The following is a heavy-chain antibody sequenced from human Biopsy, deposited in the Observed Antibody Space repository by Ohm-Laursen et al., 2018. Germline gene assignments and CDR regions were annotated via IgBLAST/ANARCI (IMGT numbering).Heavy chain of an antibody. D-gene: IGHD3-10*01. CDR2: IYHTGIP. J-gene: IGHJ4*02. Sequence: GTLSLTCAVTDGSISNIINYWGWIRQPLGKGLEWLGSIYHTGIPDFNPSLKSPVPTSENTSTNQFSLKLSSLTAADTAVYYCARHSFGSGRDFWGQGTLVTVSS. V-gene: IGHV4-39*01. CDR3: ARHSFGSGRDF. CDR1: DGSISNIINY.